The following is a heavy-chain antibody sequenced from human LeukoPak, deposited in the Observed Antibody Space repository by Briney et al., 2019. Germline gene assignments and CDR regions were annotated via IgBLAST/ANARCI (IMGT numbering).Heavy chain of an antibody. CDR2: ISAYNGNT. D-gene: IGHD3-9*01. CDR3: ARTARRYYDILTGSDKGDNWFDP. V-gene: IGHV1-18*01. CDR1: GYTFTSYG. J-gene: IGHJ5*02. Sequence: ASVKVSCKASGYTFTSYGISWVRQAPGRGLEWMGWISAYNGNTNYAQKLQGRVTMTTDTSTSTAYMELRSLRSDDTAVYYCARTARRYYDILTGSDKGDNWFDPWGQGTLVTVSS.